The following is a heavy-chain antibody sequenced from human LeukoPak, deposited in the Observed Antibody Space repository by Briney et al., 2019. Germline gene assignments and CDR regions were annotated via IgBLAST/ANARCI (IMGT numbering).Heavy chain of an antibody. CDR1: GGSISSYY. D-gene: IGHD3-22*01. CDR2: IYHSGST. V-gene: IGHV4-59*12. J-gene: IGHJ4*02. Sequence: SETLSLTCTVSGGSISSYYWSWIRQPPGKGLEWIGYIYHSGSTYYNPSLKSRVTISVDRSKNQFSLKLSSVTAADTAVYYCARGGRYYDSSGYCGYFDYWGQGTLVTVSS. CDR3: ARGGRYYDSSGYCGYFDY.